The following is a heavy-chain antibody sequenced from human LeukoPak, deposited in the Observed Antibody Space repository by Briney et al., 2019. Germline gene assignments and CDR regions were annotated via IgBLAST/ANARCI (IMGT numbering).Heavy chain of an antibody. CDR2: IYYTEST. D-gene: IGHD4-17*01. Sequence: KPSQTLSLTCTVSGGSISSGDFYWSWIRQHPGKGLEWIGYIYYTESTYYNPSLKSRLTISVDTSKNQFSLKLNSVTAADTAVYYCATLGDFPFDYWGQGTLVTVSS. CDR3: ATLGDFPFDY. V-gene: IGHV4-31*03. J-gene: IGHJ4*02. CDR1: GGSISSGDFY.